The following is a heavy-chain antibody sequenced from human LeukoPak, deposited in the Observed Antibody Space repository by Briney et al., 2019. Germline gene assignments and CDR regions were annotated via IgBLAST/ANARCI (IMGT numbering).Heavy chain of an antibody. Sequence: GGSLRLSCAASVFTFSSYSMNWVRQALGKGLEWVSSISSSSSYIYYADSVKGRFTISRDNAKNSLYLQMNSLRAEDKAVYYCARDLEKQWLVPFDYWGQGTLVTVSS. D-gene: IGHD6-19*01. V-gene: IGHV3-21*01. J-gene: IGHJ4*02. CDR2: ISSSSSYI. CDR3: ARDLEKQWLVPFDY. CDR1: VFTFSSYS.